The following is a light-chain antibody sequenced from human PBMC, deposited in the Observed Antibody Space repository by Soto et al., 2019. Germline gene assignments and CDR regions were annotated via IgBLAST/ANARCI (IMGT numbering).Light chain of an antibody. J-gene: IGLJ2*01. CDR3: QSYDSSLSGVE. CDR2: GTS. V-gene: IGLV1-40*01. CDR1: SSNIGAGYD. Sequence: QAVVTQPPSVSGAPGQRVTISCTGSSSNIGAGYDVHWYQQLPGTAPKLLIFGTSNRPSGVPDRFSGSKSGTSASLAITGLQAEDEADYYCQSYDSSLSGVEFGGGTKVTVL.